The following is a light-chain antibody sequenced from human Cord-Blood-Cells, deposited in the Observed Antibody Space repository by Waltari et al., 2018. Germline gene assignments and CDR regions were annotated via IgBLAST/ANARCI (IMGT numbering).Light chain of an antibody. V-gene: IGLV2-11*01. CDR1: SRDVGGYTY. CDR3: CSYAGSYTV. Sequence: QSALTQPRSVSGSPGPSVTISCTGTSRDVGGYTYVSWYQQHPGKAPKLMIYDVSKRPSGVPDRFSGSKSGNTASLTISGLQAEDEADYYCCSYAGSYTVFGGGTKLTVL. J-gene: IGLJ2*01. CDR2: DVS.